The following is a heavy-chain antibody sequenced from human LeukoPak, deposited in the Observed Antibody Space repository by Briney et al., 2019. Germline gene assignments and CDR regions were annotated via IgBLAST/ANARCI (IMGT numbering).Heavy chain of an antibody. CDR3: ARDFMVRGDQVNYYYYMDV. D-gene: IGHD3-10*01. J-gene: IGHJ6*03. CDR2: ISDSGTT. V-gene: IGHV4-59*01. CDR1: GGSISNYY. Sequence: SETLSLTCTVSGGSISNYYWSWIRKPPGKGLEWIGYISDSGTTNYNPSLKNRVTTSLDTSKNQFSLQLRSVTAADTAVYYCARDFMVRGDQVNYYYYMDVWGTGATITVSS.